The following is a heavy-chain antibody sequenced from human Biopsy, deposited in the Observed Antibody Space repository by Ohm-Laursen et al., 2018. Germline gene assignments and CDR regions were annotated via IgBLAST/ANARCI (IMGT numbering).Heavy chain of an antibody. CDR3: ARDGVGSYHDY. Sequence: GSLRLSCTASGFTLSDGMTWVRQAPGKGLEWVSSITTDSGRIFYADSVKGRFTVSRDNAKNSLYLQMNSLTVEDTAVYYCARDGVGSYHDYWGQGTLVTVSS. J-gene: IGHJ4*02. D-gene: IGHD3-16*02. CDR1: GFTLSDG. V-gene: IGHV3-21*04. CDR2: ITTDSGRI.